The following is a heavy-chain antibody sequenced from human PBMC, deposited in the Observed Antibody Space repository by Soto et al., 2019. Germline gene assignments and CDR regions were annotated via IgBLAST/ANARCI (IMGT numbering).Heavy chain of an antibody. CDR2: ISGSSSYI. CDR3: ARSGYYYGMDV. J-gene: IGHJ6*02. V-gene: IGHV3-21*01. Sequence: GGSLRLSCAASGFTFSSYAMSWVRQAPGKGLEWVSAISGSSSYIYYADSVKGRFTISRDNAKNSLYLQMNSLRAEDTAVYYCARSGYYYGMDVWGQGTTVTVSS. CDR1: GFTFSSYA.